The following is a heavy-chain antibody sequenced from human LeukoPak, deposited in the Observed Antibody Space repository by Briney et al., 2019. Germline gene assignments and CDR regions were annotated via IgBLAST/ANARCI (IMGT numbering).Heavy chain of an antibody. CDR3: ARGITTTHWFDP. CDR1: GGTFSSYA. CDR2: IIPIFGTA. J-gene: IGHJ5*02. V-gene: IGHV1-69*05. Sequence: GASVKVSCKASGGTFSSYAISWVRQAPGQGLEWMGGIIPIFGTANYAQKFQGRVTITTDESTSTAYMELRSLRSDDTAVYYCARGITTTHWFDPWGQGTLVTVSS. D-gene: IGHD3-22*01.